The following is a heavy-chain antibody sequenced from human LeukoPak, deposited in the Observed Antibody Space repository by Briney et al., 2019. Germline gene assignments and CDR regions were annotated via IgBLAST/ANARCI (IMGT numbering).Heavy chain of an antibody. Sequence: GESLKISCKGSGYSFTSYWIGWVRQMPGKGLEWMGIIYPGDSDTRYSPSFQGQVTISADKSISTAYLQWSSLKASDTAMYYCARRAATIEAYNWFDPWGQGTLVTVSS. J-gene: IGHJ5*02. CDR3: ARRAATIEAYNWFDP. CDR2: IYPGDSDT. D-gene: IGHD5-12*01. V-gene: IGHV5-51*01. CDR1: GYSFTSYW.